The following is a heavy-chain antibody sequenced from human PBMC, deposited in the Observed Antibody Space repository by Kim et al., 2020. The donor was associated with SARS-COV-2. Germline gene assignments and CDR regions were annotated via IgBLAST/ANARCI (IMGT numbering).Heavy chain of an antibody. D-gene: IGHD5-18*01. CDR1: GFTFSSYS. V-gene: IGHV3-21*01. CDR3: ASGGAYSIY. CDR2: ISSSSSHI. Sequence: GGSLRLSCAASGFTFSSYSMNWVRQAPGKGLEWLSSISSSSSHIYYADSVKGRFTISRDNAKNSLYLQMNSLRAEDTAVYYCASGGAYSIYWGQGTLVTVSS. J-gene: IGHJ4*02.